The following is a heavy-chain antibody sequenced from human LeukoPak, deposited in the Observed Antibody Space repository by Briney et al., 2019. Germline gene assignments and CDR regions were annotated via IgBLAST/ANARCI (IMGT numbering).Heavy chain of an antibody. CDR1: GFSFSDHY. CDR3: AVSLGAEFRNFDY. V-gene: IGHV3-72*01. J-gene: IGHJ4*02. CDR2: IRNKANSYST. Sequence: PGGSLRLSCAASGFSFSDHYMDWVRQAPGKGLEWVARIRNKANSYSTEYAASVKGRFTISRDNSKNSLYLQMNSLKTEDTAVYYCAVSLGAEFRNFDYWGQGTLVTVSS. D-gene: IGHD1-26*01.